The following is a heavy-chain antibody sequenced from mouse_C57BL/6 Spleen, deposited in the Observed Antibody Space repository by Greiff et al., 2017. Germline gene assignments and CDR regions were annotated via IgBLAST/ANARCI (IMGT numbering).Heavy chain of an antibody. D-gene: IGHD2-4*01. Sequence: QVQLQQPGAELVKPGASVKMSCKASGYTFTSYWITWVKQRPGQGLAWIGDIYPGSGSTNYNEKFKSKATLTVDTSSSTAYMQLSSLTSEDSAVYYCARGNYDYDGGYFDYWGQGTTLTVSS. CDR3: ARGNYDYDGGYFDY. CDR2: IYPGSGST. CDR1: GYTFTSYW. J-gene: IGHJ2*01. V-gene: IGHV1-55*01.